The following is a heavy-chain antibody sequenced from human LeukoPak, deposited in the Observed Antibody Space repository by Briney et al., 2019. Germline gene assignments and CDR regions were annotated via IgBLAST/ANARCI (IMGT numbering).Heavy chain of an antibody. CDR2: ICSDIRYI. D-gene: IGHD3-3*01. Sequence: RGSLRLSCAASGFTFSMYSMDWVRQAAEKGLGWVSAICSDIRYINYADSVKGRFTISRDYPKNSLYLQMNSLRPPHTAGYYCARIVTDYNFLNTPNSPYMDVWGKGTTVTVSS. V-gene: IGHV3-21*01. J-gene: IGHJ6*03. CDR1: GFTFSMYS. CDR3: ARIVTDYNFLNTPNSPYMDV.